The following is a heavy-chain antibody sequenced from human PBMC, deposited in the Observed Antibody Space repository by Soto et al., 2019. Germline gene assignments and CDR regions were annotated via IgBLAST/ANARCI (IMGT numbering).Heavy chain of an antibody. D-gene: IGHD6-25*01. J-gene: IGHJ4*02. CDR3: TTGMSGPKNF. CDR1: GFSFTNAW. Sequence: PGGSLRLSCAASGFSFTNAWMNWVRQAPGKGLEWVGRIKSKTDGGTADYAAPVEGRFTISRDESKNTLYLQMNSLKTEDTAVYYCTTGMSGPKNFWGQGTLVTVSS. V-gene: IGHV3-15*07. CDR2: IKSKTDGGTA.